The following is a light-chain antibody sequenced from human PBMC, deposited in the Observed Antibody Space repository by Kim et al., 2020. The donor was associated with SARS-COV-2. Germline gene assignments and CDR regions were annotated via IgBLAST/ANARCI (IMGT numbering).Light chain of an antibody. CDR1: YSVASW. J-gene: IGKJ1*01. Sequence: ASIGYTVTITCRASYSVASWLAWYRQKSGKAPELLIYKVSTLETGVPSRFSGSGYGTEFTLTISSLQPDDFASYYCQQYTSYPWTFGQGTKVDIK. CDR2: KVS. V-gene: IGKV1-5*03. CDR3: QQYTSYPWT.